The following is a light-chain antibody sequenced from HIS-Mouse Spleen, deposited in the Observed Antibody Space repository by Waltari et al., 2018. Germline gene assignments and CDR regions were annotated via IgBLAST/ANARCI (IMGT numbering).Light chain of an antibody. J-gene: IGLJ2*01. CDR2: DAS. V-gene: IGLV3-21*03. CDR3: QVWDSSSDHVV. Sequence: SYVLTQPPSVSVAPGKTARITCGGNNIGSKSVHWYQQKPGQAPVLVVYDASDRPSGIPERFSGSNSGNTATLTISRVGAGDEADYYCQVWDSSSDHVVFGGGTKLTVL. CDR1: NIGSKS.